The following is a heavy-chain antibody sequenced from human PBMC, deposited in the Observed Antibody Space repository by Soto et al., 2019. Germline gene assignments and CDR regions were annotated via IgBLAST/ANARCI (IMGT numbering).Heavy chain of an antibody. CDR3: ANVILLMVYATPRRVDV. D-gene: IGHD2-8*01. CDR1: GFTFSSYA. Sequence: GGSLRLSCAASGFTFSSYAMSWVRQAPGKGLEWVSAISGSGGSTYYADSVKGRFTISRDNSKNTLYLQMNSLRAEDTAVYYCANVILLMVYATPRRVDVWGQGTTVTVSS. CDR2: ISGSGGST. V-gene: IGHV3-23*01. J-gene: IGHJ6*02.